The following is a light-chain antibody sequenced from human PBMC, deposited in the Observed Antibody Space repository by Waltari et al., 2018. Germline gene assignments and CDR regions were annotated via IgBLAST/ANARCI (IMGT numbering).Light chain of an antibody. J-gene: IGKJ2*01. Sequence: DIQMTQSPSFLSASVGDRVTIPCQASQSIRHYLNWYQQKPGKAPKLLIYAASNLQIGVPTRCSGSAAGTDFTLTISGLQPEDFATYHCQHTYSTPTFGQGTKLEIK. CDR2: AAS. CDR3: QHTYSTPT. CDR1: QSIRHY. V-gene: IGKV1-39*01.